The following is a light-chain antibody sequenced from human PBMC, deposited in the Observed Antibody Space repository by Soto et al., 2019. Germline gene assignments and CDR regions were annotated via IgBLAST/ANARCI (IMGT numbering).Light chain of an antibody. CDR3: QQYGKSLSIT. Sequence: EVVLTQSPGTLSLSPGERATLSCRASQSVSRIFLAWFQQKPGQTPRLLIYGASNRATGIPDRFSGSGSGTDFTLTISRVEPADVAVYYCQQYGKSLSITFGQGTRLEIK. CDR2: GAS. CDR1: QSVSRIF. V-gene: IGKV3-20*01. J-gene: IGKJ5*01.